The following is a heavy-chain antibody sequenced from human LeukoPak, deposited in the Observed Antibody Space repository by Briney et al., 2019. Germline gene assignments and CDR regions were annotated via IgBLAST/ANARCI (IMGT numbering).Heavy chain of an antibody. D-gene: IGHD2-15*01. V-gene: IGHV3-74*01. CDR1: GPAFSAYK. J-gene: IGHJ4*02. Sequence: GGSMRLSCAASGPAFSAYKMHWVRQAPRKGLVRVSRISTDGYTTDYADFVQGRFTASRDNTKNTWSLEMNSLRAEDTAVYYCVVGGSPGYWGQGTLVTVSS. CDR3: VVGGSPGY. CDR2: ISTDGYTT.